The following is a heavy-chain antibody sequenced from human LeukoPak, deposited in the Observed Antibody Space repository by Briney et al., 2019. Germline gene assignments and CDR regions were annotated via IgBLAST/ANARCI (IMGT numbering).Heavy chain of an antibody. CDR2: IYSGGST. V-gene: IGHV3-66*02. J-gene: IGHJ6*03. D-gene: IGHD2-2*01. CDR3: ARVVCSSTSCYYYYMDV. CDR1: GFTFSSNY. Sequence: PGGSLRLSCAASGFTFSSNYMSWVRQAPGKGLEWVSVIYSGGSTYYADSVKGRFTISRDNSKNTLYLQMNSLRAEDTAVYYCARVVCSSTSCYYYYMDVWGKGTTVTVSS.